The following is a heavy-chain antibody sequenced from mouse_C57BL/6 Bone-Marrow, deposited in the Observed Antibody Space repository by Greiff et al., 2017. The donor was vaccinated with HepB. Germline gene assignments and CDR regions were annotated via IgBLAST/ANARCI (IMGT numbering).Heavy chain of an antibody. V-gene: IGHV5-17*01. J-gene: IGHJ3*01. D-gene: IGHD1-1*01. CDR3: AKSVLLRPR. CDR1: GFTFSDYG. Sequence: EVKLVESGGGLVKPGGSLKLSCAASGFTFSDYGMHWVRQATEKGLEWVAYISSGSSTIYYADTVKGRFTISRDNAKNTLFLQMTSLRSEVTAMYYCAKSVLLRPRRGQGTLVTVSA. CDR2: ISSGSSTI.